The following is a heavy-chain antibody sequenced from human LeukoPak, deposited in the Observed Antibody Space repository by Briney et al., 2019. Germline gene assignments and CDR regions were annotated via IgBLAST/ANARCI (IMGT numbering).Heavy chain of an antibody. J-gene: IGHJ2*01. Sequence: SETLSLTCTVSGGSISSYYWTWIRQPPGKRMEWIGYIYYRGSTNYNPSLKSRVTISVDTSKNQFSLNLNSVTAADTAVYYCARGGDGYSSGTYWYFDLWGRGTLVTVSS. CDR2: IYYRGST. CDR3: ARGGDGYSSGTYWYFDL. CDR1: GGSISSYY. D-gene: IGHD5-24*01. V-gene: IGHV4-59*01.